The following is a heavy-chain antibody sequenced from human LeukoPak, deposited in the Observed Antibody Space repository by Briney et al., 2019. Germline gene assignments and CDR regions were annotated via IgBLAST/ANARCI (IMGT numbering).Heavy chain of an antibody. CDR1: GFTFSSYA. Sequence: GGCLRLSCAASGFTFSSYAMHWVRQAPGKGLEYVSAISSNGGSTYYANSVKGRFTISRDNSKNTLYLQMGSLRAEDMAVYYCARGTQRGMATIVAGDFDYWGQGTLVTVSS. CDR3: ARGTQRGMATIVAGDFDY. CDR2: ISSNGGST. D-gene: IGHD5-24*01. V-gene: IGHV3-64*01. J-gene: IGHJ4*02.